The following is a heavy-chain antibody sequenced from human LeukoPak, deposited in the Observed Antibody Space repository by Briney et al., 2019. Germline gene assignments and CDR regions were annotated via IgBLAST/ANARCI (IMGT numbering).Heavy chain of an antibody. J-gene: IGHJ4*02. Sequence: GGSLTLSCAASGFTFSSYAMTWVRQAPGKGLEWVSLIYSGGGTYYADSVRGRFTISRDNSKNTLYLQMNSLRAEDTAVCYCAKDQGSSGPYLDYWGQGTLVTVSS. CDR2: IYSGGGT. CDR3: AKDQGSSGPYLDY. CDR1: GFTFSSYA. D-gene: IGHD3-22*01. V-gene: IGHV3-23*03.